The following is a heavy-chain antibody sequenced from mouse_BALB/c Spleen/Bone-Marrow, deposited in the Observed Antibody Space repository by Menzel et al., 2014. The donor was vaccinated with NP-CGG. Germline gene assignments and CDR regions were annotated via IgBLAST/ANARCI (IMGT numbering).Heavy chain of an antibody. D-gene: IGHD1-1*02. CDR3: AGGRFAY. CDR2: IYPSTGYT. V-gene: IGHV1-7*01. CDR1: GYTFTNYW. Sequence: QVQLQQSGAELAKPGASVKMSCKASGYTFTNYWMHWVKQRPGQGLEWIGYIYPSTGYTEYNQKFKDKATLTSDKSSSTAYMQLSSLTSEDSAVYYCAGGRFAYWGQGTPVTVSA. J-gene: IGHJ3*01.